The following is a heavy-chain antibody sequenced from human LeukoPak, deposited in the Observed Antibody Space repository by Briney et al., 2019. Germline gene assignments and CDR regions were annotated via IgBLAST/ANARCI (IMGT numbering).Heavy chain of an antibody. CDR3: AKDQVSALDYGDDADH. CDR2: ISGSDGST. D-gene: IGHD4-17*01. Sequence: GGSLRLSCAASGFTFSSYAMSWVRQAPGKGLEWVSTISGSDGSTYYADSVRGRFIISRDNSKNTLYLQMNSLRAEDTALYYCAKDQVSALDYGDDADHWGQGTLVAVSS. CDR1: GFTFSSYA. V-gene: IGHV3-23*01. J-gene: IGHJ4*02.